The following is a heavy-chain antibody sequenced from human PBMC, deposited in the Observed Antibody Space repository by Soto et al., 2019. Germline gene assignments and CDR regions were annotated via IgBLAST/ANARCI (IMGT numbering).Heavy chain of an antibody. J-gene: IGHJ5*02. CDR1: GFTLGKYT. Sequence: GGSLRLSCAASGFTLGKYTMGWVRQAPGKGLEWVAESYSTGGTEYADSVKGRFTISRDNSKNTLFLQMNCLGVEDTALYYCARDREADGIWTFDPWGQGTLVTVSS. V-gene: IGHV3-23*01. CDR2: SYSTGGT. CDR3: ARDREADGIWTFDP. D-gene: IGHD3-9*01.